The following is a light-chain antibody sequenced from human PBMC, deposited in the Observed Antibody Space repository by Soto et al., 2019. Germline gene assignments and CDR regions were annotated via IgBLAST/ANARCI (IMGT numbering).Light chain of an antibody. V-gene: IGKV3-15*01. CDR2: GAS. CDR1: QSVMNS. J-gene: IGKJ2*01. Sequence: VMTQSPVILSVSPGERVTLSCRASQSVMNSLAWYQQRPGQAPGLLIHGASTRATGIPARFGGSGSGTEFTLTISSLQSEDFAVYYCQQYHNWPPYTFGKGTKLEI. CDR3: QQYHNWPPYT.